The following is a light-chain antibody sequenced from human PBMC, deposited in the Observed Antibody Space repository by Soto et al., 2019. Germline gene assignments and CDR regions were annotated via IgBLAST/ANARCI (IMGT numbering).Light chain of an antibody. CDR1: QSVSSN. Sequence: EIVMTQSPATLSVSPGERATLSCRASQSVSSNLAWYQQKPGQAPRLLIYGASSRATGIPDRFSGSGSGTDFTLTISSIEPEDFGVYYCQQRSNWPPVTFGGGTKVDIK. J-gene: IGKJ4*01. CDR3: QQRSNWPPVT. V-gene: IGKV3-11*01. CDR2: GAS.